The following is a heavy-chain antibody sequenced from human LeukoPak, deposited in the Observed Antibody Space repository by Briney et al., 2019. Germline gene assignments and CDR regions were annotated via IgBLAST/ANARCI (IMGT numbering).Heavy chain of an antibody. D-gene: IGHD3-10*01. Sequence: SETLSLTCAVSGGSISPYYWSWIRQPPGKGLEWIGYIYYSGNINYNPSLKSRVTISVDTSKNQFSLKLSSVTAADTAVYYCARARGRVRTGMAFDIWGQGTMVTVSS. CDR3: ARARGRVRTGMAFDI. J-gene: IGHJ3*02. CDR2: IYYSGNI. CDR1: GGSISPYY. V-gene: IGHV4-59*12.